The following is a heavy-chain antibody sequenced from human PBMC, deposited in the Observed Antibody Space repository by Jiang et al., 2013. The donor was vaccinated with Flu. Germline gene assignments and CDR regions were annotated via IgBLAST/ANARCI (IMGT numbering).Heavy chain of an antibody. Sequence: PGLVKPSQTPVPHLHLSSGGSISSGGYYWSWIRQHPGKGLEWIGYIYYSGSTYYNPSLKSRVTISVDTSKNQFSLKLSSVTAADTAVYYCARVRDPNDFWSGYYIGYFDYWGQGTPGHRLL. CDR2: IYYSGST. V-gene: IGHV4-31*03. CDR3: ARVRDPNDFWSGYYIGYFDY. D-gene: IGHD3-3*01. CDR1: GGSISSGGYY. J-gene: IGHJ4*02.